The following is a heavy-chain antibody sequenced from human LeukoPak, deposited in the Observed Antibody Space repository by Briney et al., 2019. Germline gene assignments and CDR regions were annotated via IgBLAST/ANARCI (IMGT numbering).Heavy chain of an antibody. CDR1: GFTFSSYA. D-gene: IGHD3-3*01. V-gene: IGHV3-23*01. CDR3: ARDPAKFWSGHDY. CDR2: FSGSGGST. Sequence: GGSLRLSCAASGFTFSSYAMSWVRQAPGKGLEWVSSFSGSGGSTYYADSVKGRFTISRDNSKNTLYVQMNSLRAEDTAVYYCARDPAKFWSGHDYWGQGTLVTVSS. J-gene: IGHJ4*02.